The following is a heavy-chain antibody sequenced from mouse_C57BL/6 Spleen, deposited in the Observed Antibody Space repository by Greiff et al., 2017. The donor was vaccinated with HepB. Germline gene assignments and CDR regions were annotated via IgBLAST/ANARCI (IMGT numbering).Heavy chain of an antibody. Sequence: DVQLQESGPGLAKPSQSLSLTCSVTGYSITSGYYWNWIRQFPGNKLEWMGYISYDGSNNYNPSLKNRISITRDTSKNQFFLKLNSVTTEDTATYYCARPDGYYRYFDVWGTGTTVTVSS. V-gene: IGHV3-6*01. J-gene: IGHJ1*03. CDR3: ARPDGYYRYFDV. CDR2: ISYDGSN. CDR1: GYSITSGYY. D-gene: IGHD2-3*01.